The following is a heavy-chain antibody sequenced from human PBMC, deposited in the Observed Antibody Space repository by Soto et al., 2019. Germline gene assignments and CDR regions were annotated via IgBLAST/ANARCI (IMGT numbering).Heavy chain of an antibody. V-gene: IGHV1-69*12. D-gene: IGHD5-18*01. CDR1: GGTFSSYA. CDR3: ASATQGYSYGYAFDY. Sequence: QVQLVQSGAEVKKPGSSVKVSCKASGGTFSSYAISWVRQAPGQGLEWMGGIIPIFGTANYAQKFPGRVTIXXDXSXTTAYMELSSLRSEDTAVYYCASATQGYSYGYAFDYWGQGTLVTVSS. CDR2: IIPIFGTA. J-gene: IGHJ4*02.